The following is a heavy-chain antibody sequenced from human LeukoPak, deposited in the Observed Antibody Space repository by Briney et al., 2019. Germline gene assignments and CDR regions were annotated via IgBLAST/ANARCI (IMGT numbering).Heavy chain of an antibody. Sequence: GASVKVSCKASGYASINYYIHWVRQAPGQGLEWMGIINPRDGSTSYAQKFQGKVTMTRDTSTSTVYMDLSSLTSEDTAVYHCARGKRTTVAPFDYWGQGTLASVSS. CDR2: INPRDGST. CDR3: ARGKRTTVAPFDY. CDR1: GYASINYY. D-gene: IGHD4-23*01. J-gene: IGHJ4*02. V-gene: IGHV1-46*01.